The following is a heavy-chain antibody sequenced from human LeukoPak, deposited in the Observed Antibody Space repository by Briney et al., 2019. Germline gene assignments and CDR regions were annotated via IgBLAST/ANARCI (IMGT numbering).Heavy chain of an antibody. J-gene: IGHJ6*02. D-gene: IGHD2-15*01. CDR1: GYSFTSYA. V-gene: IGHV7-4-1*02. CDR2: INTNSGNP. Sequence: ASVKVSCKSSGYSFTSYAINWVRQAPGQGLEWMGWINTNSGNPTYARGFTGRFVFSLDTSVSTAYLQISSLKAEDTAVYYCARDALYCSGGSCHDYYGMDVWGQGTTVTVSS. CDR3: ARDALYCSGGSCHDYYGMDV.